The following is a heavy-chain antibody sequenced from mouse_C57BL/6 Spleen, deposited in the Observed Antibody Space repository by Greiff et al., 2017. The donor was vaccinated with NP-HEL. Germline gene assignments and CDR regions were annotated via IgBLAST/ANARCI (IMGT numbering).Heavy chain of an antibody. V-gene: IGHV5-6*01. CDR2: ISSGGSYT. CDR1: GFTFSSYG. J-gene: IGHJ3*01. CDR3: ARENYDYSAWFAY. Sequence: EVQGVESGGDLVKPGGSLQLSCAASGFTFSSYGMSWVRQTPDKRLEWVATISSGGSYTYYPDSVKGRFTISRDNAKNTLYLQMSSLKSEDTAMYYCARENYDYSAWFAYWGQGTLVTVSA. D-gene: IGHD2-4*01.